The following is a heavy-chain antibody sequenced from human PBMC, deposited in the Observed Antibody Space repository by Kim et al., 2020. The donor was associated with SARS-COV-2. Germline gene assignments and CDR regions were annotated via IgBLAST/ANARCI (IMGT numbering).Heavy chain of an antibody. Sequence: GGSLRLSCAASGFTFSSYGMHWVRQAPGKGLEWVAVIWYDGSNKYYADSVKGRFTISRDNSKNTLYLQMNSLRAEDTAVYYCARDEGALTGYPGWFDPWGQGTLVTVSS. CDR3: ARDEGALTGYPGWFDP. V-gene: IGHV3-33*01. CDR1: GFTFSSYG. D-gene: IGHD3-9*01. CDR2: IWYDGSNK. J-gene: IGHJ5*02.